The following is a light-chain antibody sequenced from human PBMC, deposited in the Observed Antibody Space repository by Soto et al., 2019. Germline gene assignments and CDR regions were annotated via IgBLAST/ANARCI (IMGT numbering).Light chain of an antibody. CDR1: SSNVGGYNY. Sequence: QSVLTQPRSVSGSPGQSVTISCTGTSSNVGGYNYVSWYQQHPGKAPKLILYDVTKRPSGVPDRLSGSKSGNTASLTISGLQAEDEAGYYCCSYAGTYTWVFGGGTQLTVL. V-gene: IGLV2-11*01. CDR2: DVT. CDR3: CSYAGTYTWV. J-gene: IGLJ3*02.